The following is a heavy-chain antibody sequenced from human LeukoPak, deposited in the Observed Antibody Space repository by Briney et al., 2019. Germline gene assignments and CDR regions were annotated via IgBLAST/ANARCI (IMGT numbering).Heavy chain of an antibody. V-gene: IGHV3-66*02. D-gene: IGHD7-27*01. Sequence: GGSLRLSCAASGFTVISNYMSWVRQAPGKGLVWVSVIYSGGSTYYADSVKGRFTISRDNSKNTLYLQMNSLRAEDTAVYYCARDLGYYYYYMDVWGKGTTVTVSS. CDR1: GFTVISNY. J-gene: IGHJ6*03. CDR3: ARDLGYYYYYMDV. CDR2: IYSGGST.